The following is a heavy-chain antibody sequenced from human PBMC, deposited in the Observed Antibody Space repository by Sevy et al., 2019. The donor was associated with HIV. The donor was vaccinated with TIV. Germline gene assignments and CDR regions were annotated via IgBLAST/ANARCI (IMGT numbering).Heavy chain of an antibody. CDR2: FDPQDGET. CDR1: GYTLTKLS. CDR3: AKVGLSYCSGDSYYQGDWFDP. Sequence: ASVKVSCKVSGYTLTKLSIHWVRQAPGKGLEWMGDFDPQDGETIYAERFQGRLTMTVDTSTDTAYMELSSLTSEDTAVYYCAKVGLSYCSGDSYYQGDWFDPWGQGTLVTVSS. V-gene: IGHV1-24*01. D-gene: IGHD2-21*01. J-gene: IGHJ5*02.